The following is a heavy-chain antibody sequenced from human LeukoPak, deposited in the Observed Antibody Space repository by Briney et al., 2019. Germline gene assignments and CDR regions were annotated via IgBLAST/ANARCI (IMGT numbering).Heavy chain of an antibody. CDR2: IDTSDGNT. CDR1: GYTFTTYH. J-gene: IGHJ5*02. CDR3: ATERSGGTWFDP. D-gene: IGHD2-15*01. V-gene: IGHV1-46*01. Sequence: ASVKVSCKASGYTFTTYHMHWVRQAPGQGLEWVGMIDTSDGNTNYAQKFLDRVTMTRDTSTSTVYMELSGLRSYDTAVYYCATERSGGTWFDPWGQGTQVTVSS.